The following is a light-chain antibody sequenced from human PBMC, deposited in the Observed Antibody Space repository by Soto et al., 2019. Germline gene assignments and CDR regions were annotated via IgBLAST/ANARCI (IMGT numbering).Light chain of an antibody. CDR1: SSDIGGYNY. J-gene: IGLJ1*01. CDR2: EVS. V-gene: IGLV2-14*01. CDR3: CSKTSSITYV. Sequence: QSALTQPASVSGSPGQSITISFTGTSSDIGGYNYVSWYQQHPGEAPKLVIYEVSNRPSGVSNRFSGSKSGNTASLTISGLQADDEADYYCCSKTSSITYVFGSGTKLTVL.